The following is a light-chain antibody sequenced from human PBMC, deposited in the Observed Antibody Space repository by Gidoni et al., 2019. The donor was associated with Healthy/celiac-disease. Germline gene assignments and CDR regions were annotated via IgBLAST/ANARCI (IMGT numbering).Light chain of an antibody. J-gene: IGLJ2*01. CDR2: RNN. CDR1: SSNIGSNY. Sequence: QSVLTQPPSASGTPGPRVTISCSGSSSNIGSNYVYWYQQLPGTAPKLLIYRNNQRPSGVPDRFSGSKSGTSASLAISGLRSEDEADYYCAAWDDSLSGPGFGGGTKLTVL. V-gene: IGLV1-47*01. CDR3: AAWDDSLSGPG.